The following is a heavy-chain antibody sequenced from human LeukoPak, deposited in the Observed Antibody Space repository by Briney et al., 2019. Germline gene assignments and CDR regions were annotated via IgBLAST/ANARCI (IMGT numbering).Heavy chain of an antibody. CDR2: ISGSGGST. J-gene: IGHJ3*02. CDR1: GFTFSSYG. V-gene: IGHV3-23*01. CDR3: AKGLGFRLGELSPEGDAFDI. Sequence: GGTLRLSCAASGFTFSSYGMSWVRQAPGKGLEWVSAISGSGGSTYYADSVKGRFTISRDNSKNTLYLQMNSLRAEDTAVYYCAKGLGFRLGELSPEGDAFDIWGQGTMVTVSS. D-gene: IGHD3-16*02.